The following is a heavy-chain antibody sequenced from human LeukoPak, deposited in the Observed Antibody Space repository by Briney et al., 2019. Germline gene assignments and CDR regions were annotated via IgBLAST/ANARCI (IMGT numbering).Heavy chain of an antibody. D-gene: IGHD3-22*01. V-gene: IGHV1-2*02. CDR2: INPNSGGT. J-gene: IGHJ1*01. Sequence: ASVKVSFTASGYTFTVYYMHWVRQAPGQGLEWMGWINPNSGGTNYAQKFQGSVTITRDTSISTAYMELSWLRSDDTAVYYCAREDFYDSSGYYKNKEYFQHWGQGTLVTVSS. CDR1: GYTFTVYY. CDR3: AREDFYDSSGYYKNKEYFQH.